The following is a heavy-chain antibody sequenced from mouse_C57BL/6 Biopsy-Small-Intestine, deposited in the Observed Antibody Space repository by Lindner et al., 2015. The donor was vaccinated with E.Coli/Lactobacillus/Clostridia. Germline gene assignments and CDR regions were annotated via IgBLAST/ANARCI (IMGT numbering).Heavy chain of an antibody. D-gene: IGHD2-5*01. CDR2: ISYSGST. CDR1: GYSITSGYD. J-gene: IGHJ1*03. CDR3: ARSYYSNWYFDV. Sequence: QLQESGPGMVKPSQSLSLTCTVTGYSITSGYDWHWIRHFPGNKLEWMGYISYSGSTNYNPSLKSRISITHDTSKNHFFLKLNSVTTEDTATYYCARSYYSNWYFDVWGTGTTVTVSS. V-gene: IGHV3-1*01.